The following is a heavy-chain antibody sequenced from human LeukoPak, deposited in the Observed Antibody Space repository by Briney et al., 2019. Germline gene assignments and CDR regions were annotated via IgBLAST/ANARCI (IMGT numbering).Heavy chain of an antibody. V-gene: IGHV1-46*03. CDR1: GYTFTSYG. CDR2: INPSGGST. CDR3: ARGFGTAFDY. Sequence: ASVKVSCKASGYTFTSYGISWVRQAPGQGLEWMGIINPSGGSTSYAQKFQGRVTMTRDTSTSTVYMELSSLRSEDTAVYYCARGFGTAFDYWGQGTLVTVSS. J-gene: IGHJ4*02. D-gene: IGHD3-16*01.